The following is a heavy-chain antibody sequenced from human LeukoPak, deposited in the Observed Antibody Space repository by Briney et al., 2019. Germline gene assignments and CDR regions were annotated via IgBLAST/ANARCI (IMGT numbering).Heavy chain of an antibody. CDR2: IYPGDSDT. Sequence: GESLKISCKGSGYSFTSYWIGWVRQMPGKGLEWMGIIYPGDSDTRYSPSFQGQVTISADKSISTAYLQWSSLKASDTATYYCASPSTLGIAAAGSLDWGQGTLVTVSS. CDR3: ASPSTLGIAAAGSLD. V-gene: IGHV5-51*01. J-gene: IGHJ4*02. D-gene: IGHD6-13*01. CDR1: GYSFTSYW.